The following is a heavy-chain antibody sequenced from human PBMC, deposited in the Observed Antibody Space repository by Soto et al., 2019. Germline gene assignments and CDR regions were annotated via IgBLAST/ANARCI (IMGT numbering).Heavy chain of an antibody. CDR2: IYYSGST. CDR1: GGSISSGDYY. J-gene: IGHJ4*02. D-gene: IGHD2-8*01. V-gene: IGHV4-30-4*01. CDR3: ARVLMVYADFDY. Sequence: ASETLSLTCTVSGGSISSGDYYWSWIRQPPGKGLEWIGYIYYSGSTYYNPSLKSRVTISVDTSKNQFSLKLSSVTAADTAVYYCARVLMVYADFDYWGQGTLVTVSS.